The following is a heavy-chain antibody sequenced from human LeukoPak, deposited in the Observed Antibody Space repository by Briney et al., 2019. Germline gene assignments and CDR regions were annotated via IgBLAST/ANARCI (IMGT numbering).Heavy chain of an antibody. Sequence: GGSLRLSCAASGFTVSAYAMAWVRQAPGKGLEWVSTIYDDNTYYADSVKGRFAISTDNSKNTLYLQMNSLRAEDTAVYYCAKGRGPPYYFDYWGQGTLVTVSS. J-gene: IGHJ4*02. CDR3: AKGRGPPYYFDY. V-gene: IGHV3-23*01. D-gene: IGHD3-10*01. CDR1: GFTVSAYA. CDR2: IYDDNT.